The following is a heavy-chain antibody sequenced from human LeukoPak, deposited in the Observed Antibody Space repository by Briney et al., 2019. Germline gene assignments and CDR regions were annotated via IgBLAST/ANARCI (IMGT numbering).Heavy chain of an antibody. CDR1: GFTFSSYS. CDR2: ISSSSSYI. V-gene: IGHV3-21*04. Sequence: GGSLRLSCAASGFTFSSYSMNWVRQAPGKGLEWVSSISSSSSYIYYADSVKGRFTISRDNAKNSLYLQMNSLRAEDTALYYCAKTLTSGSYNHDAFDIWGQGTMVTVSS. CDR3: AKTLTSGSYNHDAFDI. J-gene: IGHJ3*02. D-gene: IGHD1-26*01.